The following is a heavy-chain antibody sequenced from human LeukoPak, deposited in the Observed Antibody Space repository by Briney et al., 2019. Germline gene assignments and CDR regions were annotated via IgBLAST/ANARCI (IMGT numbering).Heavy chain of an antibody. D-gene: IGHD5-24*01. CDR3: ARRGDGYNRIDY. CDR2: INPSGGST. CDR1: GYTCTIYY. V-gene: IGHV1-46*01. Sequence: ASVTVSFTASGYTCTIYYMHWLRQAPGQGLEWMGIINPSGGSTSYAQKFQGRVTMTRDTSTSTVYLELSSLRSEDTAVYYCARRGDGYNRIDYWGQGSLVTVSS. J-gene: IGHJ4*02.